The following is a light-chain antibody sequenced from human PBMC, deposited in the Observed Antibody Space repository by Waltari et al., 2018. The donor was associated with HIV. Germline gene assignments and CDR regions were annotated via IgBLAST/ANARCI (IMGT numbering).Light chain of an antibody. Sequence: QSVLTPPPPGSAAPRPKVQHSCSGTSSNLGNNFVYWYQQHPGTAPKLLIYDNNKRPSGIPDRFSGSKSGTSATLGITGLQTGDEADYFCATWARSLSSVIFGGGTRLTVL. CDR3: ATWARSLSSVI. J-gene: IGLJ2*01. V-gene: IGLV1-51*01. CDR2: DNN. CDR1: SSNLGNNF.